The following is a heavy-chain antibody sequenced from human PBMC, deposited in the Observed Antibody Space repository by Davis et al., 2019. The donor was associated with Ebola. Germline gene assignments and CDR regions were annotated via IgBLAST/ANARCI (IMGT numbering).Heavy chain of an antibody. Sequence: ASVKVSCKASGYTFTSYYMHWVRQAPGQGLEWMGIINPSGGSTSYAQKFQGRVTMTRDTSTSTVYMELSSLRSEDTAVYYCARDGTYYIGHCVSTSCFGIDYWGQGTLVTVSS. J-gene: IGHJ4*02. CDR2: INPSGGST. V-gene: IGHV1-46*01. D-gene: IGHD2-2*01. CDR3: ARDGTYYIGHCVSTSCFGIDY. CDR1: GYTFTSYY.